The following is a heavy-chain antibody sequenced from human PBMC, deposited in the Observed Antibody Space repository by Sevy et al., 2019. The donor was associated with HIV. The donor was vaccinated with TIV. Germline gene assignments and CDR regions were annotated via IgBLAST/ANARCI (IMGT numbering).Heavy chain of an antibody. V-gene: IGHV1-2*06. CDR3: ARAPEGKYCSSTGCPYGVYYYYGMDV. Sequence: ASVKVSCKASGYTFTGYYMHWVRQAPGQGLEWMGRINPNSGGTNYAQKFQGRVTMTRDTSISTAYMELSRLRTDDTAVYYYARAPEGKYCSSTGCPYGVYYYYGMDVWGQGTTVTVSS. CDR2: INPNSGGT. CDR1: GYTFTGYY. J-gene: IGHJ6*02. D-gene: IGHD2-2*01.